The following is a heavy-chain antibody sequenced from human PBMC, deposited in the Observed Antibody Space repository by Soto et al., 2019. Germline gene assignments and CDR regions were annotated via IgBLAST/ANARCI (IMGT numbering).Heavy chain of an antibody. CDR3: ARVGETTVTILYYYYYYMDV. CDR2: ISAYNGNT. V-gene: IGHV1-18*01. CDR1: GYTFTSYG. D-gene: IGHD4-17*01. J-gene: IGHJ6*03. Sequence: GASVKVSCKASGYTFTSYGISWVRQAPGQGLEWMGWISAYNGNTNYAQKLQGRVTMTTDTSTSTAYMELRSLRSDDTAVYYCARVGETTVTILYYYYYYMDVWGKGTTVTVSS.